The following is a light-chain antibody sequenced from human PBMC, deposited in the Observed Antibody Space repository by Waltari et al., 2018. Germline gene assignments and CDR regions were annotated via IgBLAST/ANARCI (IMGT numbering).Light chain of an antibody. J-gene: IGLJ3*02. CDR3: SSYTSNNAV. CDR2: DVS. V-gene: IGLV2-14*03. CDR1: SNDVGIHNF. Sequence: QSALTQPASVSGSPGQSITGSCTGVSNDVGIHNFVSWYQHHPGKAPKVVIYDVSYRPSGVSDRFSGSKSGNTASLTISGLQAEDVADYYCSSYTSNNAVFGGGTKLTVL.